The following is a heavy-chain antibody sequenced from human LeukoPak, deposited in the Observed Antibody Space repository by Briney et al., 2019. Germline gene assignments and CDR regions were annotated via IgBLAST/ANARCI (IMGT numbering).Heavy chain of an antibody. J-gene: IGHJ4*02. D-gene: IGHD3-3*01. CDR1: GGTFSSYA. CDR2: IIPILGIA. Sequence: ASVKVSCKASGGTFSSYAISWVRRAPGQGLEWMGRIIPILGIANYAQKFQGRVTITADKSTSTAYMELSSLRSEDTAVYYCESLGSNYDHTDYWGQGTLVTVSS. V-gene: IGHV1-69*04. CDR3: ESLGSNYDHTDY.